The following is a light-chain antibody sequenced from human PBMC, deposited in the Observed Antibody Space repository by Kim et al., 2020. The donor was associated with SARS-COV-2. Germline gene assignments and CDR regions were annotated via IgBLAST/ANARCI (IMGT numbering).Light chain of an antibody. J-gene: IGKJ1*01. Sequence: ETVMTQSPATLSVSPGERATLSCRASQSVSRNVAWYQQKVGQAPRLLIYGASTRATGIPARFSGSGSGTEFTLTISSLQSDDFAVYSCQQYNNWPRTFGQGTKVEI. CDR2: GAS. CDR1: QSVSRN. V-gene: IGKV3D-15*01. CDR3: QQYNNWPRT.